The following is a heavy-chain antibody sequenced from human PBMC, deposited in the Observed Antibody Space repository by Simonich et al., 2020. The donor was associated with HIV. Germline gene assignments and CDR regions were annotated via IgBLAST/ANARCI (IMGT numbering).Heavy chain of an antibody. CDR2: VEPEDGET. J-gene: IGHJ1*01. D-gene: IGHD1-20*01. CDR3: ALDQINSPALH. V-gene: IGHV1-69-2*01. CDR1: GYTFTDYY. Sequence: EVQLVQSGAEVKKPGAAVKISCHFSGYTFTDYYIHWVQQAPGKGLEWMGRVEPEDGETVYTERFQGRVTITADTSTDTAYMELNSLTSEDTAVYYCALDQINSPALHWGQGSLVTVSS.